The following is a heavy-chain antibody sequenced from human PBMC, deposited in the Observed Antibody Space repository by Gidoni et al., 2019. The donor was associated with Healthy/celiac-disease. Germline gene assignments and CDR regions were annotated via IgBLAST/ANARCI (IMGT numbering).Heavy chain of an antibody. CDR3: AKKHIDDYVWGSYRYTGFDY. CDR2: ISGSGGST. J-gene: IGHJ4*02. CDR1: GFTFSSYA. Sequence: EVQLLESGGGLVQPGGSLRLSCAASGFTFSSYAMSWVRQAPGKGLEWVSAISGSGGSTYYADTVQGRFTISRDNSKNTLYLQMNSLRAEDTAVYYCAKKHIDDYVWGSYRYTGFDYWGQGTLVTVSS. V-gene: IGHV3-23*01. D-gene: IGHD3-16*02.